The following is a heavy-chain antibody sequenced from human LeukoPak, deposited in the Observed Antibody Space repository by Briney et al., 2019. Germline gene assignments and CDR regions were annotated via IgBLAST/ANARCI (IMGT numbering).Heavy chain of an antibody. CDR1: GFTFSSYG. Sequence: GGSLRLSCAASGFTFSSYGMHWVRQAPGKGLEWVAFIRYDGSNKYYADSVKGRFTISRDNAKNSLYLQMNSLRAEDTAVYYCARVIHSEGDTIDYWGQGTLVTVSS. V-gene: IGHV3-30*02. CDR2: IRYDGSNK. D-gene: IGHD3-16*02. CDR3: ARVIHSEGDTIDY. J-gene: IGHJ4*02.